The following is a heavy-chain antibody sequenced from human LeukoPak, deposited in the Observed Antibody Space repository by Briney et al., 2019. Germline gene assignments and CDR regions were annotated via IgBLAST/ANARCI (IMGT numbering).Heavy chain of an antibody. V-gene: IGHV1-69*06. CDR1: GGTFSSYA. CDR2: IIPIFGTA. Sequence: SVKVSCKASGGTFSSYAISWVRQAPGQGLEWMGGIIPIFGTANYAQKFQGRVTITADKSTSTAYMELSSLRSEDTAVYYCARYCSGGSCSNTDFDYWGQGTLVTVSS. CDR3: ARYCSGGSCSNTDFDY. J-gene: IGHJ4*02. D-gene: IGHD2-15*01.